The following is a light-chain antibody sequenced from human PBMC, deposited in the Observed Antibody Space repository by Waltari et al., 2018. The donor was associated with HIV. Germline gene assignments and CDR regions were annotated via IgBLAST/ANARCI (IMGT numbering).Light chain of an antibody. CDR1: PRDFGTYNL. V-gene: IGLV2-23*02. Sequence: QSALTHPASVSGSPGQSLTISCPGTPRDFGTYNLVHWYQQRPGKAPKLILSEVSQRPAGVSNHFSGSKSANTASLTISGLQAEDEADYYCCSYAGSTNWVFGGGTKLTVL. CDR2: EVS. CDR3: CSYAGSTNWV. J-gene: IGLJ3*02.